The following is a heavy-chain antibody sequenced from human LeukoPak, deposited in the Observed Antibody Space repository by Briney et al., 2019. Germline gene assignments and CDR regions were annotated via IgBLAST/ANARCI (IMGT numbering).Heavy chain of an antibody. D-gene: IGHD3-10*01. Sequence: ASVKVSCKASGYTFTSYYMHWVRQAPGQGLEWMGILNPSGGSTSYAQKFQGRVTMTRDTSTSTVYMELSSLRSEDTAVYYCARDLVPSITMVRGAPGNWGQGTLVTVSS. V-gene: IGHV1-46*01. CDR3: ARDLVPSITMVRGAPGN. CDR1: GYTFTSYY. CDR2: LNPSGGST. J-gene: IGHJ4*02.